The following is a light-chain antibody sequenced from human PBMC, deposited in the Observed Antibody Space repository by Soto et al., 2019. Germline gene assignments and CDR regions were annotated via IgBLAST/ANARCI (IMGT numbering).Light chain of an antibody. J-gene: IGLJ2*01. CDR3: SSYATTTTVV. CDR2: DVS. CDR1: TSDVGASDY. V-gene: IGLV2-14*03. Sequence: QSALTQPASVSGSPGQSITISCTGTTSDVGASDYVCWYQQHPGQAPKLIIYDVSKRPSGASVRFSGSKSGNTASLTISGLQAEDEADYYCSSYATTTTVVFGGGTKLTVL.